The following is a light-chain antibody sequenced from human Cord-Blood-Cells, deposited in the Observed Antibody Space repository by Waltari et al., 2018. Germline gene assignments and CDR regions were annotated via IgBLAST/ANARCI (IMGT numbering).Light chain of an antibody. Sequence: EIVMTPSPATLSVSPGERATISCRASQRVSSNLAWYQQNRGQAPRLLSYGASTRATGIPARFSGSGSGTEFTLTISSLQSEDFAVYYCQQYNNWPPGTFGQGTKVEIK. CDR3: QQYNNWPPGT. J-gene: IGKJ1*01. V-gene: IGKV3-15*01. CDR2: GAS. CDR1: QRVSSN.